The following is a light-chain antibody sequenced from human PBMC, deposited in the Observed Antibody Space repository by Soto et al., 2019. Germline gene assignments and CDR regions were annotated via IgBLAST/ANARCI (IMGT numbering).Light chain of an antibody. CDR2: SNN. CDR3: AAWHDRLYGYV. Sequence: QCVLTQPPSASETPGHRGTISCSGRSSNIGSNTVNWYQQLPGTAPKLLIYSNNQRPSGVTDRFSVTKSAPPTSPPISGHLFENEAHYYCAAWHDRLYGYVFVTMKKFPVL. V-gene: IGLV1-44*01. J-gene: IGLJ1*01. CDR1: SSNIGSNT.